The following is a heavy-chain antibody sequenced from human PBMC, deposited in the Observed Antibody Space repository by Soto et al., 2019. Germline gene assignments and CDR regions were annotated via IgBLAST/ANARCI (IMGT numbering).Heavy chain of an antibody. Sequence: XASLALTFAVCGGCFSGYYWSWIRQPPGKGLEWIGEINHSGSTNYNPSLKSRVTISVDRSKNQFSLKLSSVTAADTAVYYCARFGVPGWFDHSGHGTLVTSPQ. D-gene: IGHD2-8*01. V-gene: IGHV4-34*01. CDR3: ARFGVPGWFDH. CDR1: GGCFSGYY. J-gene: IGHJ5*02. CDR2: INHSGST.